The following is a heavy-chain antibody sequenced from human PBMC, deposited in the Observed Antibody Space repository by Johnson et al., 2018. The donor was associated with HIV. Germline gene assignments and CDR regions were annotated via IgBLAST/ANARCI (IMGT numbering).Heavy chain of an antibody. Sequence: VQLVESGGGVVQPGGSLSLSCAASGFTVSSNYMSWVRQAPGKGLEWVGHIKREVDGGTTDYTAPVKGRFPISKDNSKNTLYLQMNSLRAEDTAVYYCAKDPYSGSPIDIWGQGTMVTVSS. CDR2: IKREVDGGTT. CDR1: GFTVSSNY. D-gene: IGHD1-26*01. J-gene: IGHJ3*02. V-gene: IGHV3-15*01. CDR3: AKDPYSGSPIDI.